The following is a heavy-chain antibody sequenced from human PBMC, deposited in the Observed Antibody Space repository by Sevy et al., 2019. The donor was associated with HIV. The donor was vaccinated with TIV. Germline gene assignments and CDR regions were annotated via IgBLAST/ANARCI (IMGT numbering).Heavy chain of an antibody. CDR1: GFTFSSYG. CDR2: IRYDGSNK. CDR3: AKDPGDDFWSGYLGEAFDY. V-gene: IGHV3-30*02. D-gene: IGHD3-3*01. J-gene: IGHJ4*02. Sequence: GGSLRLSCAASGFTFSSYGMHWVRQAPGKGLEWVAFIRYDGSNKYYAHSVKGRFTISRDNSKNTLYLQMNSLRAEDTAVYYCAKDPGDDFWSGYLGEAFDYWGQGTLVTVSS.